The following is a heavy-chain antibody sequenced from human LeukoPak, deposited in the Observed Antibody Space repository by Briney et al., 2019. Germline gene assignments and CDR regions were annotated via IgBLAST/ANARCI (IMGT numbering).Heavy chain of an antibody. Sequence: PGGSLRLSCAASGFTFSCFAMSWVRQAPGKGLELVSAISGSGGSTYYADSVKGRLTISRDNSKNTLYLQMNSLRAEDTAVYYCAKDADSLINMVHTGWFDPWGQGTLVTVSS. V-gene: IGHV3-23*01. D-gene: IGHD3-10*01. CDR3: AKDADSLINMVHTGWFDP. CDR2: ISGSGGST. J-gene: IGHJ5*02. CDR1: GFTFSCFA.